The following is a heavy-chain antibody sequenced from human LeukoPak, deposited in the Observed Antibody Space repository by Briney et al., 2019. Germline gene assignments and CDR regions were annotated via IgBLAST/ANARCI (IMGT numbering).Heavy chain of an antibody. CDR3: ARGTWGSSTSYYYYYYGMDV. Sequence: GSLRLSCAASGFTFSDYYMSWIRQAPGKGLEWVSYISSSGSTIYYADSVKGRFTISRDNAKNSLYLQMNSLRAEDTAVYYCARGTWGSSTSYYYYYYGMDVWGQGTTVTVSS. V-gene: IGHV3-11*01. CDR1: GFTFSDYY. D-gene: IGHD2-2*01. CDR2: ISSSGSTI. J-gene: IGHJ6*02.